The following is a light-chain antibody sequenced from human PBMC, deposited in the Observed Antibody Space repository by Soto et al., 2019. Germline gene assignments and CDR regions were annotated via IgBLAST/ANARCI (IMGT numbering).Light chain of an antibody. J-gene: IGKJ1*01. CDR2: GAS. Sequence: EIVMTQSPATLSVSPGERATLSCRASQSVSSNLAWYQQKPGQAPRLLIYGASTRATGIPARFSGSGSGTKFTLTISSLQSEDFEVYYCQQYNNWPSWTFGQGTKVDIK. V-gene: IGKV3-15*01. CDR1: QSVSSN. CDR3: QQYNNWPSWT.